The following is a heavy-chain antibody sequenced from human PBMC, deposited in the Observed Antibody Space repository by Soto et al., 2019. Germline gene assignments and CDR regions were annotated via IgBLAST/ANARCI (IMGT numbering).Heavy chain of an antibody. CDR1: GFTFSSYA. V-gene: IGHV3-23*01. CDR2: ISGSGGST. J-gene: IGHJ5*02. D-gene: IGHD4-17*01. CDR3: AKGGPYYGDVTGFDP. Sequence: GGSLRLSCAASGFTFSSYAMSWVRQAPGKGLEWVSAISGSGGSTYYADSVKGRFTISRDNSKNTLYLQMNSLRAEDTAVYYYAKGGPYYGDVTGFDPWGQGTLVTVSS.